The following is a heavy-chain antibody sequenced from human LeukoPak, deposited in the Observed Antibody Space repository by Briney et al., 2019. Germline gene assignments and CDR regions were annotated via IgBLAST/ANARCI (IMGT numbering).Heavy chain of an antibody. D-gene: IGHD2-2*01. Sequence: PSETLPLTCTVSGGSISSYYWSWIRQHPGKGLEWMGDIYYSGSTNYNPSLKSRVTISVDTSKNLFSVKLTSVTAADTAVYYCARLGIGVVPSAMLGDYYFDFWGQGTLVTVSS. CDR2: IYYSGST. CDR1: GGSISSYY. CDR3: ARLGIGVVPSAMLGDYYFDF. V-gene: IGHV4-59*08. J-gene: IGHJ4*02.